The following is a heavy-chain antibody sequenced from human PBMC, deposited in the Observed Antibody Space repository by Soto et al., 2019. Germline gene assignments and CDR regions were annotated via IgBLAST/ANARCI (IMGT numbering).Heavy chain of an antibody. V-gene: IGHV1-18*01. Sequence: QVPLVQSGAEVKNPGASVKVSCKASGYTFTRYGIGWARQARGHGLEWMGWINTYNGNTTYAQNVQGRVTLTTDTSTSTAYMELRSLGSNATAIYYCAMVDVYVTPSPQDVWGQGTTVIVSS. D-gene: IGHD3-16*01. CDR2: INTYNGNT. CDR3: AMVDVYVTPSPQDV. J-gene: IGHJ6*02. CDR1: GYTFTRYG.